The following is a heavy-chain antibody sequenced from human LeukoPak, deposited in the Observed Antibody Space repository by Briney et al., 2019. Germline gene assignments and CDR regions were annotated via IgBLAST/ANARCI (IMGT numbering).Heavy chain of an antibody. D-gene: IGHD6-6*01. J-gene: IGHJ6*03. CDR1: GGTFSSYD. Sequence: SVKVSCKASGGTFSSYDISWVRQAPGQGLEWMGRINPIFGTANYAQKFQGRVTITRDESTSTAYMELSSLKSEDTAVYYCARGQRYSSSSTRNYHYYYYMDVWGKGTTVTVSS. CDR3: ARGQRYSSSSTRNYHYYYYMDV. CDR2: INPIFGTA. V-gene: IGHV1-69*05.